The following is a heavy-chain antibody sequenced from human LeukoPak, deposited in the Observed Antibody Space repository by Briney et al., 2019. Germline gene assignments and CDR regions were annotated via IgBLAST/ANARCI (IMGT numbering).Heavy chain of an antibody. V-gene: IGHV4-61*01. CDR1: GGSVSNSTYY. CDR3: ARLLRGFFDY. CDR2: IYHSGST. J-gene: IGHJ4*02. Sequence: PSETLSLTCSVSGGSVSNSTYYWGWIRQPPGKGLEWIGYIYHSGSTNYNPSLKSRVTISADTSKNQLSLKLSSVAAADTAVYFCARLLRGFFDYWGQGTPVTVSS. D-gene: IGHD4-23*01.